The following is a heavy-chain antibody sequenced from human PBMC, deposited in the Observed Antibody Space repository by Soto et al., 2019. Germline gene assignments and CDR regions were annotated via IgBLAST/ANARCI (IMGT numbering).Heavy chain of an antibody. CDR2: ISASGSRT. Sequence: EVQLLESGGGLVQPGGSLTLSCAASGFTFNNYAMSWVRQAPGKGLEWVPGISASGSRTFYADSVKGRFTVSRDFSKNTLSLQMDSLRAEDTAVYFCGKDPNGDYVGGFEFWGPGTMVTVSS. CDR3: GKDPNGDYVGGFEF. CDR1: GFTFNNYA. J-gene: IGHJ3*01. D-gene: IGHD4-17*01. V-gene: IGHV3-23*01.